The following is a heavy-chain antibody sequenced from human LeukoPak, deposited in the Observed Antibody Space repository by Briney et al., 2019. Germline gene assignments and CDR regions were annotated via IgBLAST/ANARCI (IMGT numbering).Heavy chain of an antibody. D-gene: IGHD6-19*01. CDR3: ATKQWLAPPPDT. V-gene: IGHV3-74*01. CDR1: GFTFSKYW. J-gene: IGHJ5*02. Sequence: RGSLRLSCAASGFTFSKYWMLWVGQAPGKGLESLSRLYTDGTVTTYAASVKGRFTVSRENADNTTFLQMNSVRDEDTAVYYCATKQWLAPPPDTWGQGTPVTVS. CDR2: LYTDGTVT.